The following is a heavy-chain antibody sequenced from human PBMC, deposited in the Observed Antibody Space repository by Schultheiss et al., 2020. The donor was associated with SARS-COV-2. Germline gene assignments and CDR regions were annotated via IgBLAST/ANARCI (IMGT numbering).Heavy chain of an antibody. V-gene: IGHV3-11*06. CDR1: GFTFSDYY. J-gene: IGHJ5*02. CDR3: ARDLLVIATSGFDP. D-gene: IGHD2-21*01. CDR2: ISSSSSYT. Sequence: GGSLRLSCAASGFTFSDYYMSWIRQAPGKGLEWVSYISSSSSYTNYADSVKGRFTISRDNAKNSLYLQMNSLRAEDTAVYYCARDLLVIATSGFDPWGQGTLVTVSS.